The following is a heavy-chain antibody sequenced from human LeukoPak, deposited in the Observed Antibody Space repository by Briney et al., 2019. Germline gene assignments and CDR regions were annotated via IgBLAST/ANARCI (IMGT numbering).Heavy chain of an antibody. V-gene: IGHV4-4*07. Sequence: SETLSLTCTVSGGSIRSYWSWIRQPAGKGLEWIGRIYGSGSTDYNPSLKSRVTMSIDTSKNQFSLKLSSVTAADTAVYYCARGSYYYDSSGYGEHYYYYYMDVWGKGTTDAISS. J-gene: IGHJ6*03. CDR1: GGSIRSY. CDR3: ARGSYYYDSSGYGEHYYYYYMDV. D-gene: IGHD3-22*01. CDR2: IYGSGST.